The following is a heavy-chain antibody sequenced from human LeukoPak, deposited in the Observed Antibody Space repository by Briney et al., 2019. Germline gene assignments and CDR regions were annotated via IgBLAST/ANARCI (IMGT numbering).Heavy chain of an antibody. CDR3: ARHDGVNSPGVFDI. J-gene: IGHJ3*02. V-gene: IGHV5-51*01. CDR1: GYSFSRHW. CDR2: IYPADLTT. D-gene: IGHD4-23*01. Sequence: GESLKISCKGSGYSFSRHWIGWARQMPGKGLEWLGLIYPADLTTRDSPSFQGQVTMSVDTSTSTAYLFWSSLKASDTAIYYCARHDGVNSPGVFDIWGQGTMVTVSS.